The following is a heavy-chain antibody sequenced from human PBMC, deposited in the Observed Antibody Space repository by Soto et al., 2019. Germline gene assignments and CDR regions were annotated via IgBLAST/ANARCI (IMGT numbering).Heavy chain of an antibody. J-gene: IGHJ3*02. CDR1: GGSISSYY. CDR2: IYYSGST. Sequence: SETLSLTCTVSGGSISSYYWSWIRQPPGKGLEWIGYIYYSGSTNYNPSLKSRVTISVDTSKNQFSLKLSSVTAADTAVYYCARVRGHDAFDIWGQGTTVTVSS. CDR3: ARVRGHDAFDI. V-gene: IGHV4-59*01.